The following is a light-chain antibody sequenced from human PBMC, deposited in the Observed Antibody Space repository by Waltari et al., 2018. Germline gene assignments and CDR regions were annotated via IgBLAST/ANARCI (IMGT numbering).Light chain of an antibody. J-gene: IGKJ4*01. CDR2: WAS. V-gene: IGKV4-1*01. Sequence: DFVMTQSPDSLAVSLGERATINCKSSRSVLYSSNNKNYLAWYQQKPGQPPKLLIYWASTRESGVPDRFSGSGSGTDFTLTISSLQVEDVAVYYCQQYYTIPLTFGGRTKVEIK. CDR1: RSVLYSSNNKNY. CDR3: QQYYTIPLT.